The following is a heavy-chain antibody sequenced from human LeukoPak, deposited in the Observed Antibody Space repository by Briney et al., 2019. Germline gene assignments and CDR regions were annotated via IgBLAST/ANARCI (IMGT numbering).Heavy chain of an antibody. CDR2: INHSGST. V-gene: IGHV4-34*01. CDR1: GGSFSGYY. J-gene: IGHJ6*02. CDR3: ARGDIVVVPAAMYYYYYGMDV. Sequence: PSETLSPTCAVYGGSFSGYYWSWLRQPPGKGLEWIGEINHSGSTNYNPSLKSRVTISVDTSKNQFSLKLSSVTAADTAVYYCARGDIVVVPAAMYYYYYGMDVWGQGTTVTVSS. D-gene: IGHD2-2*01.